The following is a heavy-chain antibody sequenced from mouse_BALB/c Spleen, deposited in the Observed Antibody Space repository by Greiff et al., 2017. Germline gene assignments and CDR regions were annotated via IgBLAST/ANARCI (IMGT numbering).Heavy chain of an antibody. CDR2: ISSGSSTI. Sequence: EVKLVESGGGLVQPGGSRKLSCAASGFTFSSFGMHWVRQAPEKGLEWVAYISSGSSTIYYADTVKGRFTISRDNPKNTLFLQMTSLRSEDTAMYYCASPYYGSSYPFAYWGQGTLVTVSA. CDR1: GFTFSSFG. J-gene: IGHJ3*01. CDR3: ASPYYGSSYPFAY. V-gene: IGHV5-17*02. D-gene: IGHD1-1*01.